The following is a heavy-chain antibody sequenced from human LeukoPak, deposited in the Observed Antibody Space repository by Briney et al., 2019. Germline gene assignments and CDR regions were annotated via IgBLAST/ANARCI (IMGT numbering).Heavy chain of an antibody. CDR1: GFTFSSYA. CDR2: IRGSGGST. CDR3: ANGPMIAPKVQYDY. J-gene: IGHJ4*02. D-gene: IGHD3-22*01. Sequence: LSGGSLRLSCAASGFTFSSYAMSWVRQAPGKGLEWVSAIRGSGGSTYYADSVKGRLTISRDNSKNTLYLQMNSLRAEDTAVYYCANGPMIAPKVQYDYWGQGTLVTVSS. V-gene: IGHV3-23*01.